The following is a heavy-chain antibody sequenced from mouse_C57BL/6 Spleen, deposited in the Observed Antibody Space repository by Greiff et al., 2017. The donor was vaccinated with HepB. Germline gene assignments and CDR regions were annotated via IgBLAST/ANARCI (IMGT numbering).Heavy chain of an antibody. Sequence: QVQLQQPGAELVKPGASVKLSCKASGYTFTSYWMQWVKQRPGQGLEWIGEIDPSDSYTNYNQKFKGNATLTVDTSSSTAYMQLSSLPSEDSAVYYCARPYYDSPFDYWGQGTTLTVSS. CDR1: GYTFTSYW. D-gene: IGHD2-4*01. J-gene: IGHJ2*01. V-gene: IGHV1-50*01. CDR3: ARPYYDSPFDY. CDR2: IDPSDSYT.